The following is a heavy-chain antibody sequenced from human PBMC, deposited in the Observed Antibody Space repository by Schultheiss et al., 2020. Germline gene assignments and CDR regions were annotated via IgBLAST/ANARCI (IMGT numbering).Heavy chain of an antibody. J-gene: IGHJ4*02. V-gene: IGHV3-53*01. CDR1: GFTVSSNY. D-gene: IGHD4-23*01. CDR2: IYSGGST. Sequence: GGSLRLSCAASGFTVSSNYMSWVRQAPGKGLEWVSVIYSGGSTYYADSVKGRFTISRDNSKNTLYLQMNSLRAEDTAVYYCARENGDYGGGSIDYWGQGTLVTVYS. CDR3: ARENGDYGGGSIDY.